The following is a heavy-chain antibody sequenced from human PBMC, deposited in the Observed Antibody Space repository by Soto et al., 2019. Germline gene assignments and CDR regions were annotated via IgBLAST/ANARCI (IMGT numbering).Heavy chain of an antibody. V-gene: IGHV3-23*01. Sequence: EVQLLESGGGLVQPGGSLRLSCAASGFSFSDYAMSWVRQAPGKGLEWVSSISATSGRSYYADSVKGRFTISRENSRNTVSLQMNSLRPEDTAVYFCSKASEWLFGNWFDPWGQGTLVTVSS. CDR3: SKASEWLFGNWFDP. D-gene: IGHD3-3*01. J-gene: IGHJ5*02. CDR2: ISATSGRS. CDR1: GFSFSDYA.